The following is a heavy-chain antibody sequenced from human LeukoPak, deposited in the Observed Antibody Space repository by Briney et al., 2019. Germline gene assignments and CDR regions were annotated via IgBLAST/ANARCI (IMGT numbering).Heavy chain of an antibody. V-gene: IGHV4-30-4*08. Sequence: SQTLSLTCTVSGGSISSGDYYWSWIRQPPGKGLEWIGYIYYSGSTYYNPSLKSRVTTPVDTSKNQFSLKLSSVTAADTAVYYCAREGIAAAGPFFDYWGQGTLVTVSS. CDR3: AREGIAAAGPFFDY. D-gene: IGHD6-13*01. CDR1: GGSISSGDYY. CDR2: IYYSGST. J-gene: IGHJ4*02.